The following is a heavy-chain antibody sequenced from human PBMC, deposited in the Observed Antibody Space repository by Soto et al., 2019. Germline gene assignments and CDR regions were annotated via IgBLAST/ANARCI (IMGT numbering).Heavy chain of an antibody. Sequence: SETLSLTCTVSGGSISSYYWSWIRQPPGKGLEWIGYIYYSGSTNYNPSLKSRVTISVDTSKNQFSLKLSSVTAADTAVYYCARSDTRDYDFWSGLYYYYGMDVWGQGTTVTVSS. CDR3: ARSDTRDYDFWSGLYYYYGMDV. D-gene: IGHD3-3*01. CDR1: GGSISSYY. J-gene: IGHJ6*02. V-gene: IGHV4-59*01. CDR2: IYYSGST.